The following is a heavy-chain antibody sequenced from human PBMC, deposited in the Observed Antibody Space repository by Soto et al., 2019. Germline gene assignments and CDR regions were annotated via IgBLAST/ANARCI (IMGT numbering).Heavy chain of an antibody. V-gene: IGHV6-1*01. CDR3: ARGVAGSGFDL. Sequence: PSQTLSLTWAISGDSVSSNTAAWNWIRSPPSRGLEWLGRTYYRSNWRHDYAVSVKSRITVNPDTSKNHFSLQLNSVTPDDTAVYYCARGVAGSGFDLWGQGTLVTVS. J-gene: IGHJ4*02. CDR1: GDSVSSNTAA. D-gene: IGHD6-19*01. CDR2: TYYRSNWRH.